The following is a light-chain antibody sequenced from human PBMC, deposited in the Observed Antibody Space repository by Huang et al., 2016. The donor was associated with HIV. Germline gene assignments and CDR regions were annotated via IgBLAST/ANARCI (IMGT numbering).Light chain of an antibody. CDR1: QSVNTK. Sequence: EVVMTQSPVTLSVSPGERATLSCRASQSVNTKVAWFQQKPGQAPRLLIHDASIRATGSPDRFRGSGSGTEFTLTISSLQSEDFAGYYCQQYNNWPPWTFGQGTKVEIK. CDR2: DAS. J-gene: IGKJ1*01. CDR3: QQYNNWPPWT. V-gene: IGKV3-15*01.